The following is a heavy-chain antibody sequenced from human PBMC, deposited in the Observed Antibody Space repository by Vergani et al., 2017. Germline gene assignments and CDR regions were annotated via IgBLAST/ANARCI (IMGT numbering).Heavy chain of an antibody. Sequence: QVQLQESGPGLVKPPGTLSLTCAVSGGSISSSNWWSWVRQPPGKGLEWIGEIYHSGSTNYNPSLKSRVTISVDKSKNQFSLKLSSLTAADTAVYYCASAYGDYRRSINWFDPWGQGTLVTVSS. CDR1: GGSISSSNW. CDR2: IYHSGST. V-gene: IGHV4-4*03. J-gene: IGHJ5*02. D-gene: IGHD4-17*01. CDR3: ASAYGDYRRSINWFDP.